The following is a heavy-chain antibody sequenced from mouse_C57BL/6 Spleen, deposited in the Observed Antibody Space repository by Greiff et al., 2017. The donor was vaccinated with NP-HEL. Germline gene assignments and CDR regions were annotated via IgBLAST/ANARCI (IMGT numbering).Heavy chain of an antibody. J-gene: IGHJ3*01. V-gene: IGHV1-64*01. CDR1: GYTFTSYW. CDR3: ARFGRAWFAY. D-gene: IGHD1-1*01. Sequence: QVQLKQPGAELVKPGASVKLSCKASGYTFTSYWMHWVKQRPGQGLEWIGMIHPNSGSTNYNEKFKSKATLTVDKSSSTAYMQLSSLTAEDSAVYYCARFGRAWFAYWGQGTLVTVSA. CDR2: IHPNSGST.